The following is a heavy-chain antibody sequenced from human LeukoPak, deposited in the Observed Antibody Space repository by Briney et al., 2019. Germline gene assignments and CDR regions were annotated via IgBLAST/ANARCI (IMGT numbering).Heavy chain of an antibody. V-gene: IGHV4-4*02. J-gene: IGHJ5*02. CDR2: MHHSGRT. CDR1: GASISSTNW. CDR3: ARAQEGCSRASCYLEP. D-gene: IGHD2-2*01. Sequence: SETLTLTCAISGASISSTNWWIWVRQPPGKGLEWIGEMHHSGRTNYNPSLKSRITISVDKSKNQVFLRLNSVAAADTALYYCARAQEGCSRASCYLEPWGQGTLVTVSS.